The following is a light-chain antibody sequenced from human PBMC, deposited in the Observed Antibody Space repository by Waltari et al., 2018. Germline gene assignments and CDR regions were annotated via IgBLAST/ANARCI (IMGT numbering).Light chain of an antibody. Sequence: EIVMTQSPDTLSVSPGERATLACRASQAIVTNLSWYQQKPGQTPRLLIYAASTRATGIPARFSGSGSGTEFTLTISSLQSEDFAVYYCQHYNNFPPAFGQGTNVEIK. J-gene: IGKJ1*01. CDR2: AAS. CDR3: QHYNNFPPA. CDR1: QAIVTN. V-gene: IGKV3-15*01.